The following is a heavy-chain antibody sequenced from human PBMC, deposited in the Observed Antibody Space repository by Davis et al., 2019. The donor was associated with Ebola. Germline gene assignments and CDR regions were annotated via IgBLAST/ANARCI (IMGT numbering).Heavy chain of an antibody. J-gene: IGHJ4*02. CDR1: GGTFSSYA. D-gene: IGHD3-9*01. Sequence: SVKVSCKASGGTFSSYAISWVRQAPGQGLEWMGGIIPIFGTANYAQKFQGRVTITADESTSTAYMELSSLRAEDTAVYYCARVLTYYDILSVNYFDYWGQGTLVTVSS. CDR2: IIPIFGTA. CDR3: ARVLTYYDILSVNYFDY. V-gene: IGHV1-69*13.